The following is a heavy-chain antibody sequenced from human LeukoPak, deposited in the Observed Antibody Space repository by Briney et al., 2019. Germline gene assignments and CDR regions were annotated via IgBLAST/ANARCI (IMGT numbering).Heavy chain of an antibody. J-gene: IGHJ4*02. Sequence: SETLSLTCAVSGGSISSSNWWSWVRQPPGKGLEWIGEIYHSGSTNYNPSLKSRVTISVDKSKNQFSLKLSSVTAADTAVYYCARDVFYDSSGYYFDYWGQGTLVTVSS. CDR2: IYHSGST. D-gene: IGHD3-22*01. CDR1: GGSISSSNW. CDR3: ARDVFYDSSGYYFDY. V-gene: IGHV4-4*02.